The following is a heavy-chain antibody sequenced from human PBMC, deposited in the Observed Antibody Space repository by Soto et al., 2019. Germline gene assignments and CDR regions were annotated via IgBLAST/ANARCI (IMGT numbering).Heavy chain of an antibody. CDR3: ARGTWLWSYYYGMDV. J-gene: IGHJ6*02. Sequence: ASVTVSCKASGYTYNSYGSNWVRQATGQGLEWMGWMNPNSGNTGYAQKFQGRVTMTRNTSISTAYMELSSLRSEDTAVYYCARGTWLWSYYYGMDVWGQGTTVTVSS. D-gene: IGHD3-3*01. CDR1: GYTYNSYG. V-gene: IGHV1-8*01. CDR2: MNPNSGNT.